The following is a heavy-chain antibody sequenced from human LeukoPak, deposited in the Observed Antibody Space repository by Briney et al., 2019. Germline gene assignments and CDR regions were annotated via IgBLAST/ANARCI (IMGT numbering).Heavy chain of an antibody. CDR1: GFTFSNYA. V-gene: IGHV3-23*01. CDR3: AKTRGDGSGGTCYCDY. CDR2: ISGSGDNT. J-gene: IGHJ4*02. Sequence: GGSLRLSCAASGFTFSNYAMSWVRQAQGKGLEWVSVISGSGDNTYYADSVKGRFALSRDNSKNTVYLQMNSLRADETAVYYCAKTRGDGSGGTCYCDYWGQGTLVTVSS. D-gene: IGHD2-15*01.